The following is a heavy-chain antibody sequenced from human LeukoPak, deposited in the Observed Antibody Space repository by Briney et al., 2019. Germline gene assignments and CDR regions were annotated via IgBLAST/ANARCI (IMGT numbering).Heavy chain of an antibody. V-gene: IGHV3-74*01. CDR1: GFSFSGHW. CDR3: ARGPNSNWSGLDF. CDR2: ISPTGSTT. D-gene: IGHD6-6*01. J-gene: IGHJ4*02. Sequence: GGSLRLSCTASGFSFSGHWMHWARQLPGKGLVWVSRISPTGSTTSYADSVKGRFTVSRDNAKNTLYLQVNNRRAEDTAVYYCARGPNSNWSGLDFWGQGTLLTVSS.